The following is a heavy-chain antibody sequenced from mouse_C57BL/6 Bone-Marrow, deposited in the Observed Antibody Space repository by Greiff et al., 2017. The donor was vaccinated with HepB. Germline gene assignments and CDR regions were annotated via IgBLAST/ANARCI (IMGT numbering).Heavy chain of an antibody. Sequence: EVQGVESGGGLVKPGGSLKLSCAASGFTFSSYAMSWVRQTPEKRLEWVATISDGGSYTYYPDNVKGRFTISRDNAKNNLYLQMSHLKSEDTAMYYCARGSLYYYGSSLYWYFDVWGTGTTVTVSS. V-gene: IGHV5-4*01. CDR3: ARGSLYYYGSSLYWYFDV. J-gene: IGHJ1*03. CDR1: GFTFSSYA. D-gene: IGHD1-1*01. CDR2: ISDGGSYT.